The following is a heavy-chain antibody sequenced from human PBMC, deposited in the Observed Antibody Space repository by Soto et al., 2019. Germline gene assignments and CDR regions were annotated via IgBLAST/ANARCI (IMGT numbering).Heavy chain of an antibody. CDR1: GYSFTTYY. J-gene: IGHJ4*02. D-gene: IGHD6-6*01. Sequence: QVQLVQSGAEVKNPGASVKVSCKSSGYSFTTYYIHWVRQAPGQGLEWMGFIHPATGRTKYAQKFQGRVTMTRDTSIKTAYMELNRLTSDDAAMYYCARFEGSASSAGDWGQGTLVTVS. CDR3: ARFEGSASSAGD. CDR2: IHPATGRT. V-gene: IGHV1-2*02.